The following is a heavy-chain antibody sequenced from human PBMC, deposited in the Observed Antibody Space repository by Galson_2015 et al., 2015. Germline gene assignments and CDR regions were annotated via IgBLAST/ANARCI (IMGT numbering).Heavy chain of an antibody. CDR1: GFTFSDYY. D-gene: IGHD2-21*01. CDR3: ARSLSVIEPFDP. Sequence: SLRLSCAASGFTFSDYYMSWLRQAPGKGLEWVSYISSSGSTIYYADSVKGRFPISRDNAKNSLYLQMNSLRAEDTAVYYCARSLSVIEPFDPWGQGTLVTGSS. V-gene: IGHV3-11*01. CDR2: ISSSGSTI. J-gene: IGHJ5*02.